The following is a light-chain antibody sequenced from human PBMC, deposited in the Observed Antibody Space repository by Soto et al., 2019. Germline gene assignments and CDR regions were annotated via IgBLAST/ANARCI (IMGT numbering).Light chain of an antibody. Sequence: QSVLTQPASVSGSPGQSITISRTGTGSDVGGYDYVSWYQQLPGKAPKLLIYDVNNRPSGVSHRFSGSKSGNTASLTISGLQAEDEADYYCSSYTGSSTFVFGTGTKVTVL. CDR3: SSYTGSSTFV. CDR1: GSDVGGYDY. J-gene: IGLJ1*01. V-gene: IGLV2-14*01. CDR2: DVN.